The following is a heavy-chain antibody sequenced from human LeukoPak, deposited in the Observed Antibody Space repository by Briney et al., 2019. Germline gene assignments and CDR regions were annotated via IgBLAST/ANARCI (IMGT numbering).Heavy chain of an antibody. CDR2: ISGSGGGT. J-gene: IGHJ6*02. CDR1: GFTFSSYA. D-gene: IGHD3-9*01. CDR3: AKAASPLRYFDWLSLDV. Sequence: PGGSLRLSCAASGFTFSSYAMSWVRQAPGKGLEWVSAISGSGGGTYYADSVKGRFTISRDNSKNTLYLQMNSLRAEDTAVYYCAKAASPLRYFDWLSLDVWGQGTTVTVSS. V-gene: IGHV3-23*01.